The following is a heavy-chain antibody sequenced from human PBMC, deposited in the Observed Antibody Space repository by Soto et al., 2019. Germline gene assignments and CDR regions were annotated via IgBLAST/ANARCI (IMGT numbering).Heavy chain of an antibody. Sequence: ASVKVSCKASGYSFISHYIHWVRQAPGQGLEWIGLINPSRGSANIAQKFQGRVTMTRDTSTSTVYMELSTLISDDTAVYFCARSLLDEYSSSWRSAYYGMDVWGQGTTVTVSS. CDR3: ARSLLDEYSSSWRSAYYGMDV. V-gene: IGHV1-46*01. CDR2: INPSRGSA. J-gene: IGHJ6*01. D-gene: IGHD2-2*01. CDR1: GYSFISHY.